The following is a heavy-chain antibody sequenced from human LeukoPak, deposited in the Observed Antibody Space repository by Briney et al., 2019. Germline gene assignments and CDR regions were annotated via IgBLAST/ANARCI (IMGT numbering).Heavy chain of an antibody. Sequence: SGTLSLTCTVSGGSISSYYWSWIRQPPGKGLEWIGYIYYSGGTNYYPSLKSRVIISVDTSKNQFSLQLSTVTAADTAVYYCARLYGGFGELLNNWGQGTLVTVSS. CDR3: ARLYGGFGELLNN. CDR1: GGSISSYY. V-gene: IGHV4-59*08. J-gene: IGHJ4*02. CDR2: IYYSGGT. D-gene: IGHD3-10*01.